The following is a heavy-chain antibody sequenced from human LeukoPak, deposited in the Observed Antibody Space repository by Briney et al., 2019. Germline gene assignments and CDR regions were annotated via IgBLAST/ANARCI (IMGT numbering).Heavy chain of an antibody. Sequence: SETLSLTCTVSGGSISSYYWSWIRQPPGKGLEWIGYIYYSGSTNHNPSLKGRVTISIDTSKNQFSLKLSSVTPADTAVYYCARGSYYDILTGYYYYFDYWGQGTLVTVSS. D-gene: IGHD3-9*01. CDR2: IYYSGST. V-gene: IGHV4-59*01. CDR1: GGSISSYY. CDR3: ARGSYYDILTGYYYYFDY. J-gene: IGHJ4*02.